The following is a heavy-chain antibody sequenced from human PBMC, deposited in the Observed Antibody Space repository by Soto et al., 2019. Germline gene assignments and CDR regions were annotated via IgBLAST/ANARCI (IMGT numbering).Heavy chain of an antibody. J-gene: IGHJ5*02. D-gene: IGHD1-1*01. CDR1: GGTFSSYT. CDR3: AREGTGSPWFDP. Sequence: ASVKVSCKASGGTFSSYTISWVRQAPGQGLEWMGRIIPILGIANYAQKFQGRVTITADKSTSTAYMELSSLRSEDTAVYYCAREGTGSPWFDPWGQGTLVTVSS. CDR2: IIPILGIA. V-gene: IGHV1-69*04.